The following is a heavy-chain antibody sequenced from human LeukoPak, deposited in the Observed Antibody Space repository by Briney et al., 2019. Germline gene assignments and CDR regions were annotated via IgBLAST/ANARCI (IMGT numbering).Heavy chain of an antibody. CDR3: FDY. CDR2: MYYSGNT. CDR1: GDAITGSSYY. V-gene: IGHV4-39*01. Sequence: PSETLSLTCTVSGDAITGSSYYWGWIRQSPGKGLEWIGSMYYSGNTYSNPSLESRVTMSADTSKNQFSLYYRARQYFDRTGYYYFDYWGQGTLVIVSS. J-gene: IGHJ4*02. D-gene: IGHD3-22*01.